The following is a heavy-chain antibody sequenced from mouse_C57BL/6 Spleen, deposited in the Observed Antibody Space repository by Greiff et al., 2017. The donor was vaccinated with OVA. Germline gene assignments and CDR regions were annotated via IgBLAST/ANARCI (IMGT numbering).Heavy chain of an antibody. CDR2: INPSNGGT. V-gene: IGHV1-53*01. D-gene: IGHD5-1*01. Sequence: QVQLQQPGTELVKPGASVKLSCKASGYTFTSYWMHWVKQRPGPGLEWIGNINPSNGGTNYNEKFKSKATLTADKSSSTAYMQLSSLTSEDSAVYYCAREDEYLYYAMDYWGQGTSVTVSS. CDR1: GYTFTSYW. CDR3: AREDEYLYYAMDY. J-gene: IGHJ4*01.